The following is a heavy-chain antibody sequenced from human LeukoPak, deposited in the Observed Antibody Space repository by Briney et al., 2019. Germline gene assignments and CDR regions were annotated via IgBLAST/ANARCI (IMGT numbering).Heavy chain of an antibody. J-gene: IGHJ4*02. CDR1: GFTFSSYG. CDR3: AKDYSDSSGLPHQLDY. Sequence: PGGSLRLSCAASGFTFSSYGMHWVRQAPGKGLEWVAVISYDGSNKYYADSVKGRFTISRGNSKNTLYLQMNSLRAEDTAVYYCAKDYSDSSGLPHQLDYWGQGTLVTVSS. V-gene: IGHV3-30*18. CDR2: ISYDGSNK. D-gene: IGHD3-22*01.